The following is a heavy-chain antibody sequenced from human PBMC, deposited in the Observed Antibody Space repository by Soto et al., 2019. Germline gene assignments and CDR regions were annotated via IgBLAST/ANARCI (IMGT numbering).Heavy chain of an antibody. Sequence: TGGDICVRRIIKTQSNWLEWVAVIYSGGSTSYADSVKGRFTICRDNSKNPLYLQMTSLRAEETAVYYCAIGNAEDVLRGYPGGMEVRGNGTTVTV. D-gene: IGHD3-22*01. CDR2: IYSGGST. V-gene: IGHV3-66*01. J-gene: IGHJ6*04. CDR3: AIGNAEDVLRGYPGGMEV. CDR1: TGGDIC.